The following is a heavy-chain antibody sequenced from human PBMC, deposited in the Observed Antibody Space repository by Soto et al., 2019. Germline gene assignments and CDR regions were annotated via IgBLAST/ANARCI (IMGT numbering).Heavy chain of an antibody. Sequence: QVQLVQSGAEVQKPGASVKVSCKASGYIFNNYGISWVRQAPGQGLEWMGWIYSKEGKITFAQKFQGRVTLTTDTSTSTAYIELRSLRFDDSAVYFCARDIAYDIDYWGQGTLVTVSS. CDR2: IYSKEGKI. CDR3: ARDIAYDIDY. CDR1: GYIFNNYG. V-gene: IGHV1-18*01. D-gene: IGHD5-12*01. J-gene: IGHJ4*02.